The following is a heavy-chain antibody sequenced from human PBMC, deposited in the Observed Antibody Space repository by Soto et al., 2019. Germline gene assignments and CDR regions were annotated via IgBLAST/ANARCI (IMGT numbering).Heavy chain of an antibody. CDR3: AGDDYYDSSGYAFDI. CDR2: IYSGGST. V-gene: IGHV3-53*04. D-gene: IGHD3-22*01. CDR1: GFTVSSNY. J-gene: IGHJ3*02. Sequence: GGSLRLSCAASGFTVSSNYMSWVRQAPGKGLEWVSVIYSGGSTYYADSVKGRFTISRHNSKNTLYLQMNSLRAEDTAVYYCAGDDYYDSSGYAFDIWGQGTMVTVSS.